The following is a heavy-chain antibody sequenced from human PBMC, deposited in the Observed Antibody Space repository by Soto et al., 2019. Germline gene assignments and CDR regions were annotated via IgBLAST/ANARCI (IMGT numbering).Heavy chain of an antibody. D-gene: IGHD6-13*01. CDR1: GLNFRRNG. CDR3: AKDRSSSWSFDY. Sequence: QVQLVESGGGVVQPGRSLGRSCAASGLNFRRNGMHWVRQAPGKGLEWVAVVSYDGSNKYYADSVKGRFTISRDNSKNTLYLQMNSLRAEDTAVYYCAKDRSSSWSFDYWGQGTLVTVSS. J-gene: IGHJ4*02. V-gene: IGHV3-30*18. CDR2: VSYDGSNK.